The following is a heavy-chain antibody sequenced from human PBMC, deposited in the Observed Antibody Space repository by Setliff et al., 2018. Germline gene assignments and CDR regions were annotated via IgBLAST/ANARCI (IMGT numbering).Heavy chain of an antibody. D-gene: IGHD2-15*01. J-gene: IGHJ3*01. Sequence: GESLKIPCPGPKYSFMNYWIGWVRQMPGKGLDWMGLIYAGDSGNIRCSPSFQGQVTISVDTSISTAYLQWSTLQASDTAMYYCVRPSAGYSRPFDVWGQGTMVTVSS. CDR1: KYSFMNYW. CDR2: IYAGDSGNI. V-gene: IGHV5-51*01. CDR3: VRPSAGYSRPFDV.